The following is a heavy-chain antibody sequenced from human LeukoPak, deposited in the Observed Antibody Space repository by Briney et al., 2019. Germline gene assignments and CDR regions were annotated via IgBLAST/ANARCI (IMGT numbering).Heavy chain of an antibody. D-gene: IGHD1-26*01. CDR1: GFTFSIYW. Sequence: GGSLRLSCAAPGFTFSIYWRHWGREALGRGVWWVSRINSEGSSTSYAGSVRGRFTISRDNAKKTLYLQINSLRAEDTAVYYCARDLGGSYSSDAFDIWGQGTMVTVSS. CDR3: ARDLGGSYSSDAFDI. V-gene: IGHV3-74*01. CDR2: INSEGSST. J-gene: IGHJ3*02.